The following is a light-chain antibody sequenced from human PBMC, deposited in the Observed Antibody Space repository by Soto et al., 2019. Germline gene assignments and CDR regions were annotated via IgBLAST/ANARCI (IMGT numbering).Light chain of an antibody. CDR3: QQYGTSPPT. Sequence: EIVLTQSPGTLSLSPGERATLSCKASQSVSSNFLVWYQRKPGQAPRLLIYAASYRATDIPYRFSGSGSGTDFTLTITGLEPEDFAVYYCQQYGTSPPTFGQGTKVEI. J-gene: IGKJ1*01. CDR2: AAS. V-gene: IGKV3-20*01. CDR1: QSVSSNF.